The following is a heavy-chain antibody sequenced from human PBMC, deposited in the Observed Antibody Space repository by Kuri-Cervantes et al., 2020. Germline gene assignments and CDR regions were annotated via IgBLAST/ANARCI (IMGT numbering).Heavy chain of an antibody. J-gene: IGHJ6*03. CDR3: VRDPSYGSSWLNHMDV. V-gene: IGHV1-18*01. Sequence: ASVKVSCKASGYTFTSYGISWVRQAPGQGLEWMGWISAYNGDTNYAQKLQGRVTMTTDTSTSTAYMELRSLRSDDTAVYYCVRDPSYGSSWLNHMDVWGKGTTVTVSS. CDR2: ISAYNGDT. CDR1: GYTFTSYG. D-gene: IGHD6-19*01.